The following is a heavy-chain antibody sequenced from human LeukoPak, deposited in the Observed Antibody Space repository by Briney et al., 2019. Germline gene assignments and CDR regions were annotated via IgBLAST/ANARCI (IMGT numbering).Heavy chain of an antibody. D-gene: IGHD5-18*01. Sequence: GGSLRLSCAASGFTFSNYWMRWVRQAPGKGLVWVSRINSDGTTTTYADSVKGQFTISRDNAKNTLYLQMNSLRVEDTAVYYCARDPHGYWWFDPWGQGTLVTVSS. CDR2: INSDGTTT. CDR1: GFTFSNYW. V-gene: IGHV3-74*01. CDR3: ARDPHGYWWFDP. J-gene: IGHJ5*02.